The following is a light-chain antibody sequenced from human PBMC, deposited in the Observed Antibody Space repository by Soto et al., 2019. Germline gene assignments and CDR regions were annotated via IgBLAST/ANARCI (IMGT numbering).Light chain of an antibody. V-gene: IGKV3-20*01. CDR1: QSVSVNY. J-gene: IGKJ1*01. CDR3: QQYGSSPGT. Sequence: EVVLTQSPGTLSLSPGERVTLSCRASQSVSVNYLAWYQHKPGQAPRRLISGTYTMATGIPDRFSGSGSGTDFTLTISRLEPEDFAVYYCQQYGSSPGTFGQGTKVDI. CDR2: GTY.